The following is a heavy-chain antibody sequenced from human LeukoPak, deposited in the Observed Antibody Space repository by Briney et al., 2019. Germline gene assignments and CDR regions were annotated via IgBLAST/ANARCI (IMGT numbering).Heavy chain of an antibody. CDR2: IKEDGSRK. D-gene: IGHD3-22*01. Sequence: GGSLRLSCAASGFIFSGHWMTWVRQAPGKGPEWVANIKEDGSRKHYVDSVKGRFTISRDNTKNSLYLQMTSLRAEDTAMYYCATPLDYRDSSGFHQGGDWGQGTLVTVSS. CDR1: GFIFSGHW. CDR3: ATPLDYRDSSGFHQGGD. V-gene: IGHV3-7*03. J-gene: IGHJ4*02.